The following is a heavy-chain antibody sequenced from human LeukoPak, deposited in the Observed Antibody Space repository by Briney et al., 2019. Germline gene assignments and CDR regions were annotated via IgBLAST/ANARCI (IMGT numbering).Heavy chain of an antibody. V-gene: IGHV3-9*01. CDR1: GFPFDDYA. D-gene: IGHD2-15*01. CDR3: AKATGYCSGGSCYYYGMDV. Sequence: GGSLRLSCAASGFPFDDYAMHWVRQAPGKGLEWVSGISWNSGSIGYADSVKGRFTISRDNAKNSLYLQMNSLRAEDTALYYCAKATGYCSGGSCYYYGMDVWGQGTTVTVSS. J-gene: IGHJ6*02. CDR2: ISWNSGSI.